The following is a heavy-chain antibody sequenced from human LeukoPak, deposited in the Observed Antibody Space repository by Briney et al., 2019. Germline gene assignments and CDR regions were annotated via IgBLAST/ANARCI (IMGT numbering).Heavy chain of an antibody. D-gene: IGHD3-22*01. CDR3: AREIVVVITYEYDWFDP. J-gene: IGHJ5*02. CDR1: GHSISGYY. CDR2: IYASGST. V-gene: IGHV4-4*07. Sequence: SETLSLTCTISGHSISGYYWSWIRQPAGKGLEWIGRIYASGSTNYNPSLKSRVTMSVDTSKNQFSLKLSSVTAADTAVYYCAREIVVVITYEYDWFDPWGQGTLVTVSS.